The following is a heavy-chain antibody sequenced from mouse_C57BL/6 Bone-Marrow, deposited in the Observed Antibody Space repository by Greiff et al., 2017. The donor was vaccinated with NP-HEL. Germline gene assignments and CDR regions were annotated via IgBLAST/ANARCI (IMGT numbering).Heavy chain of an antibody. CDR1: GFTFSSYA. D-gene: IGHD2-3*01. CDR3: ARDDGYYYFDY. Sequence: EVKLVESGGGLVKPGGSLKLSCAASGFTFSSYAMSWVHQTPEKRLEWVATISDGGSYTYYPDNVKGRFTISRDNAKNNLYLQMSHLKSEDTAMYYCARDDGYYYFDYWGQGTTLTVSS. V-gene: IGHV5-4*01. J-gene: IGHJ2*01. CDR2: ISDGGSYT.